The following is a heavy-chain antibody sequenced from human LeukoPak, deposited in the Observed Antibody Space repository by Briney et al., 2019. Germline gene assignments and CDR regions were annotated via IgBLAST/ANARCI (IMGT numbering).Heavy chain of an antibody. Sequence: TPSETLSLTCSVSGGSTSSYYWSWIRQPAGKQPEWIGRIYNSGSTYYNPSLKSRVTMSADTSKNQFSLNLTSVTAADTSVYYCAREGGPGGDYGSIDSWGRGTLVTVSS. CDR2: IYNSGST. CDR1: GGSTSSYY. J-gene: IGHJ4*02. CDR3: AREGGPGGDYGSIDS. D-gene: IGHD4-17*01. V-gene: IGHV4-4*07.